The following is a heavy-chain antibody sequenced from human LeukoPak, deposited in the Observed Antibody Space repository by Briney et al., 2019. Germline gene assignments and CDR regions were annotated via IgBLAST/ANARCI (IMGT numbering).Heavy chain of an antibody. D-gene: IGHD3-10*01. CDR3: ARRTSGGGLFDY. Sequence: SEPLSLPCTVSGGFISSSSYYWPWICKPPGKVLEWIGSIFYSGDTYYNASLKSRVTISVDTSKKHFSLKLTSVTSADTAVYYCARRTSGGGLFDYWGQGTLVTVSS. CDR1: GGFISSSSYY. CDR2: IFYSGDT. J-gene: IGHJ4*02. V-gene: IGHV4-39*02.